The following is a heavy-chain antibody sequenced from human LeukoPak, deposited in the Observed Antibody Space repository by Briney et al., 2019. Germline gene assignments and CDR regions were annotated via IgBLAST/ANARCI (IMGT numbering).Heavy chain of an antibody. CDR1: GLTFSNYW. CDR2: IKQDGSEK. Sequence: GGSLRLSCAASGLTFSNYWMSWVRQAPGKGLEWVANIKQDGSEKNYVDSVEGRFTVFRDNAKNSLYLQMNSLRAEDTAVYYCARRGAALDYWGQGTLVTVSS. D-gene: IGHD3-10*01. V-gene: IGHV3-7*01. CDR3: ARRGAALDY. J-gene: IGHJ4*02.